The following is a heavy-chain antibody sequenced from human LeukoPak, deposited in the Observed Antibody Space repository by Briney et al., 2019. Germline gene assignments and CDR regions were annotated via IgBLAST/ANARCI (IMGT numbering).Heavy chain of an antibody. V-gene: IGHV1-18*01. CDR2: ISAYSGNT. D-gene: IGHD3-22*01. CDR1: GYTFTSYT. Sequence: ASVKVSCTASGYTFTSYTMSWVRQAPGQGLEWIGWISAYSGNTNYAQNLQGRVTMTTDTSTSTAYMELSSLRFDDTAVYYCARGFSSGSNWFDPWGQGTLVTVSS. CDR3: ARGFSSGSNWFDP. J-gene: IGHJ5*02.